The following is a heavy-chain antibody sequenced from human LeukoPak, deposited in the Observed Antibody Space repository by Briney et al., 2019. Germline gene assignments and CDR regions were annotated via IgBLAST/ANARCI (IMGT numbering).Heavy chain of an antibody. J-gene: IGHJ4*02. CDR2: INSDGSST. Sequence: PGGSLRLSCADSGFTFSNYWMHWVRQAPGKGLVWVSRINSDGSSTRYADSVKGRFTISRDNAKNTLYLQMNSLRAEDTAVYYCTRELDWLPTLDYWGQGTLVTVSS. CDR1: GFTFSNYW. V-gene: IGHV3-74*01. D-gene: IGHD3-9*01. CDR3: TRELDWLPTLDY.